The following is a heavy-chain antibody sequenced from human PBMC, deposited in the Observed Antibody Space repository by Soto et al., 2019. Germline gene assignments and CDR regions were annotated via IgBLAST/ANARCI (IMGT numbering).Heavy chain of an antibody. J-gene: IGHJ4*02. Sequence: SETLSLTCTISGGSIIVYYWSWIRQPPGQALEWIGYIYDGGSPYYNPSLRSRVIISADTSKNQISLKLTSATAADTAVYYCARGVGSSPPRYWGRGTLVTVSS. CDR3: ARGVGSSPPRY. V-gene: IGHV4-59*01. CDR1: GGSIIVYY. D-gene: IGHD1-26*01. CDR2: IYDGGSP.